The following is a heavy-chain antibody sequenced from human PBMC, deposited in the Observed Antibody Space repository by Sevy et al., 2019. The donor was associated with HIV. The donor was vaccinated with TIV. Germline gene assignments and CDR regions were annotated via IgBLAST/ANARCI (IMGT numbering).Heavy chain of an antibody. CDR3: AKGGPMYYDILTGPPGLDV. CDR2: ISGSGGST. CDR1: GFTFSSYV. D-gene: IGHD3-9*01. J-gene: IGHJ6*04. V-gene: IGHV3-23*01. Sequence: GGSLRLSCAASGFTFSSYVMSWVRQAPGKGLEWVSAISGSGGSTYYADSVKGRFTISRDNSKNTLYLQMNSLRAEDTAVYYCAKGGPMYYDILTGPPGLDVWGKGTTVTVSS.